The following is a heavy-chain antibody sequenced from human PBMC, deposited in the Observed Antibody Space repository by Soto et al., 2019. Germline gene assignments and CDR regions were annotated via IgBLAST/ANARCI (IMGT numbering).Heavy chain of an antibody. CDR3: AKLGTNSETVYRDY. J-gene: IGHJ4*02. CDR2: IASSGSTT. D-gene: IGHD7-27*01. CDR1: GFTFSSSG. V-gene: IGHV3-48*01. Sequence: PGGSLRLSCAASGFTFSSSGMNWVRQAPGKGLEWISHIASSGSTTYYADSVKGRFTISRDNAQNSLYLQMNSLRAEDTAVYYCAKLGTNSETVYRDYWGQGTLVTVSS.